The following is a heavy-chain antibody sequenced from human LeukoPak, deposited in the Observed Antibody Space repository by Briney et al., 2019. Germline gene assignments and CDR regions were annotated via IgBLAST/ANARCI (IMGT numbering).Heavy chain of an antibody. D-gene: IGHD3-3*01. CDR1: GGTFNNYA. Sequence: ASVKVSCKASGGTFNNYAINWVRQAPGQGLEWMGGIIPIFGAPKYAQKFQGRVTITTDESTSTAYMELSSLRSEDTAVYYCARSQGIFGVIFDAFDIWGQGTMVTVSS. CDR3: ARSQGIFGVIFDAFDI. J-gene: IGHJ3*02. CDR2: IIPIFGAP. V-gene: IGHV1-69*05.